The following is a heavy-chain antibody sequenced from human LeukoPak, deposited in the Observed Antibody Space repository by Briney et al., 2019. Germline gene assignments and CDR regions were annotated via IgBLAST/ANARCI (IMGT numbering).Heavy chain of an antibody. Sequence: ETLSLTCTVSGGSISSSSYYWGWIRQAPGKGLEWVSAISGSGGSTYYADSVKGRFTISRDNSKNTLYLQMNSLRAEDTAVYYCAKEMTTVTTRMDYWGQGTLVTVSS. D-gene: IGHD4-17*01. CDR3: AKEMTTVTTRMDY. CDR2: ISGSGGST. V-gene: IGHV3-23*01. CDR1: GGSISSSSYY. J-gene: IGHJ4*02.